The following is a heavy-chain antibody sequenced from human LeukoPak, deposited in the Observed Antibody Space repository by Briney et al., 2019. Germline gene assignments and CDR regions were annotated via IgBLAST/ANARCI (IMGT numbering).Heavy chain of an antibody. CDR3: ARGYSRAAFDI. V-gene: IGHV3-11*04. Sequence: GGSLRLSCAASGFTLTDKYMSWIRQAPGKGLEWVAYINNVGNIIYYADSVKGRFTVSRDNGKNSLLLQMNSLRAEDTALYYCARGYSRAAFDIWGQGTVVAVSS. CDR2: INNVGNII. CDR1: GFTLTDKY. J-gene: IGHJ3*02. D-gene: IGHD2-15*01.